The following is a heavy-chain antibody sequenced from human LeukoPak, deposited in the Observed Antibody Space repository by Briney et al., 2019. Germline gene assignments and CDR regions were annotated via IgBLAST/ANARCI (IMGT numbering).Heavy chain of an antibody. Sequence: ASVNVSCKASGYTFTSYDINWVRQATGQGLEWMGWMNPNSGNTGYAQKFQGRVTMTRNTSISTAYMELSSLRSEDTAVYYCARARRGYSYGYNPSTFDYWGQGTLVTVSS. D-gene: IGHD5-18*01. CDR1: GYTFTSYD. V-gene: IGHV1-8*01. CDR2: MNPNSGNT. CDR3: ARARRGYSYGYNPSTFDY. J-gene: IGHJ4*02.